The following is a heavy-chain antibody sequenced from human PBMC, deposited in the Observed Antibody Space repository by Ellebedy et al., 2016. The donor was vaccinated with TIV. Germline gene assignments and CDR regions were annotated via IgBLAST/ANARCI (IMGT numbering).Heavy chain of an antibody. CDR1: SGSFSGYY. V-gene: IGHV4-34*01. Sequence: SETLSLXXAVYSGSFSGYYWSWIRQPPGKGLEWIGEINHSGSTNYNPSLKSRVTISVDTSKNQLSLKLSSVTAADTDVYYCARAVVVAGLLYYYYGMDVWGQGTTVTVSS. CDR2: INHSGST. D-gene: IGHD2-15*01. J-gene: IGHJ6*02. CDR3: ARAVVVAGLLYYYYGMDV.